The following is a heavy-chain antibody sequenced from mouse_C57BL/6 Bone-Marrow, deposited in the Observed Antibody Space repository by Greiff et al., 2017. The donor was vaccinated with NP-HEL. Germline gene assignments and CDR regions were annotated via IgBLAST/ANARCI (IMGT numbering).Heavy chain of an antibody. CDR3: ARQGGGYPFAY. CDR2: ISSGGSYT. V-gene: IGHV5-6*01. J-gene: IGHJ3*01. Sequence: EVQVVESGGDLVKPGGSLKLSCAASGFTFSSYGMSWVRQTPDKRLEWVATISSGGSYTYYPDSVKGRFTISRDNAKNTLYLQMSRLKSEDTAMYYCARQGGGYPFAYWGQGTLVTVSA. CDR1: GFTFSSYG. D-gene: IGHD2-2*01.